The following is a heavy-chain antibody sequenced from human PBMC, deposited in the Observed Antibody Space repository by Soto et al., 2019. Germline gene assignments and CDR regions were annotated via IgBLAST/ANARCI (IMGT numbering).Heavy chain of an antibody. CDR2: INHSGSI. CDR3: ARGELVYSSSSYYHHIDV. J-gene: IGHJ6*03. Sequence: PSETLSLTCAVYGGSFSGYYWSWIRQPPGKGLEWIGEINHSGSINYNPSLKSRVSISVDTSKNQFSLKLSSVTAADTAMYYCARGELVYSSSSYYHHIDVWGKGTTVTVSS. CDR1: GGSFSGYY. V-gene: IGHV4-34*01. D-gene: IGHD6-6*01.